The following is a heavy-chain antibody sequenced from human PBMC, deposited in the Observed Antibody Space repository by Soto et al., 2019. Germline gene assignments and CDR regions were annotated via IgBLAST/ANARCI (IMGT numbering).Heavy chain of an antibody. D-gene: IGHD2-2*01. V-gene: IGHV4-30-4*01. J-gene: IGHJ4*02. CDR3: VRDCSTTKCPSDY. CDR2: IYYSGNT. Sequence: SETLSLTCTVSGGSISSGGSYWGWIRQPPGKGLEWIGYIYYSGNTYFNPSLKSRVTLSVDTSKNQFSLNLSSVTAADTAVYYCVRDCSTTKCPSDYWGQGXLVTVYS. CDR1: GGSISSGGSY.